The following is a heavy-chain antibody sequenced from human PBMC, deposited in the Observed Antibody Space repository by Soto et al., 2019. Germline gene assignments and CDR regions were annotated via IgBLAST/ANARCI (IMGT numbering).Heavy chain of an antibody. CDR3: ARRVGDIAACGAPYYNDMDV. Sequence: PSETLSLTCTVSGGSINSYYWSWIRQPPGKGLEWIGYVYHSGSTDYNPSLKSRVTISVDTSKNLFSLKLRSVTAADTAVYYCARRVGDIAACGAPYYNDMDVWGQGTTVTVSS. CDR2: VYHSGST. D-gene: IGHD6-13*01. CDR1: GGSINSYY. V-gene: IGHV4-59*01. J-gene: IGHJ6*02.